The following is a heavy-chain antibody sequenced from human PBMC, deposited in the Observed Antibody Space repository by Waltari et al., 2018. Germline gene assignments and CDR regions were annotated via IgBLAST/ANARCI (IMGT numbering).Heavy chain of an antibody. CDR3: ARDISPQAQQRNNGMDV. CDR1: GFPFRSYS. V-gene: IGHV3-21*01. Sequence: EVQLVESGGGLVTPGGSLRLSCAASGFPFRSYSMNWVRQAPGKGLEGVSAINEVSSHIYYAGSMKGRLTISRDNAKSSLFLQMDNLRVEDTAVYYCARDISPQAQQRNNGMDVWGQGTTVTVSS. J-gene: IGHJ6*02. CDR2: INEVSSHI. D-gene: IGHD2-8*01.